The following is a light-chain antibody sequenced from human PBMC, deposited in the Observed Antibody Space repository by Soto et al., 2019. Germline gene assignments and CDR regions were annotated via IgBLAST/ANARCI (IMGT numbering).Light chain of an antibody. CDR3: QQYNNWPPT. Sequence: EIVLTQSPGTLSLSPGERATLSCRASQSVSSYLAWYQQKPGQAPRLLIYDASNRATGIPDRFSGSGSGTEFTLTISSLQSEDFAFYFCQQYNNWPPTFGQGTRLEIK. J-gene: IGKJ5*01. CDR1: QSVSSY. CDR2: DAS. V-gene: IGKV3D-15*01.